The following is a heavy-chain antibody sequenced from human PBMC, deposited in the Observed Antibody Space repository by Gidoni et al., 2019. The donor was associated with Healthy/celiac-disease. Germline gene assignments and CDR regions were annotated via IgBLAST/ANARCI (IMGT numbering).Heavy chain of an antibody. Sequence: IYGGGYYWSWIRQHPGKGLEWIGYIYYSGSTYYNPSLKSRVTISVDTSKNQFSLKLSSVTAADTAVYYCARDGILDYGDNWFDPWGQGTLVTVSS. D-gene: IGHD4-17*01. CDR3: ARDGILDYGDNWFDP. J-gene: IGHJ5*02. CDR2: IYYSGST. CDR1: IYGGGYY. V-gene: IGHV4-31*02.